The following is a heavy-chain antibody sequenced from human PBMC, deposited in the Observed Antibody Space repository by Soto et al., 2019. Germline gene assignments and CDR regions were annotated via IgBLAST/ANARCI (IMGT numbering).Heavy chain of an antibody. CDR1: GFTFDDYA. J-gene: IGHJ3*02. D-gene: IGHD4-4*01. Sequence: PGGSLRLSCAASGFTFDDYAMHWVRQAPGKGLEWVSGISWNSGSIGYADSVKGRFTISRDNAKNSLYLQMNSLRAEDTALYYFANEKIPLATTADAFDIWDQGTMVTV. V-gene: IGHV3-9*01. CDR3: ANEKIPLATTADAFDI. CDR2: ISWNSGSI.